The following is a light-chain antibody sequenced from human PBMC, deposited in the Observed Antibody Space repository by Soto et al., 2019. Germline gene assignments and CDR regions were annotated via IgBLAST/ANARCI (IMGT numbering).Light chain of an antibody. Sequence: QSALTQPASVSGSPGQSITISCTGTSSDVGGHNSVAWYQHHPGKAPKLMIHDVSNRPSGVSSRFSGSKSGNTASLSISGLQAEDEADYYCSSYASSSTLVFGTGTKLTVL. CDR3: SSYASSSTLV. J-gene: IGLJ1*01. CDR1: SSDVGGHNS. CDR2: DVS. V-gene: IGLV2-14*01.